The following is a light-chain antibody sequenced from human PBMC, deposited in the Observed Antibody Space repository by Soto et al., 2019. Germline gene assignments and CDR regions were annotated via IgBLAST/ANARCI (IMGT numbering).Light chain of an antibody. CDR2: RNN. CDR1: SSNIGSDY. CDR3: AAWDDSLSGYV. J-gene: IGLJ1*01. V-gene: IGLV1-47*01. Sequence: QSVLTHPPSASGTPGQRVTISCSGSSSNIGSDYVYWYQQFPGTAPKLLIYRNNQRPSGVPDRFSGSKSGTSASLAISGLRSEDEADYYCAAWDDSLSGYVFGTGTRSPS.